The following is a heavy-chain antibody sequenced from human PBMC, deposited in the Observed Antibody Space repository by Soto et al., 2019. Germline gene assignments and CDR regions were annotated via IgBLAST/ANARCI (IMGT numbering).Heavy chain of an antibody. CDR1: GDSISSGNKY. J-gene: IGHJ6*02. CDR2: IFSSGTT. Sequence: PSETLSLTCTVSGDSISSGNKYWSWIRQPPGKGLEWIGYIFSSGTTYYNPSLKSRLTMSLDASQNQFSLKLNSLRAEDTAVYYCVRPLPSGRNYGMDVWGQGTTVTVSS. V-gene: IGHV4-30-4*01. D-gene: IGHD3-10*01. CDR3: VRPLPSGRNYGMDV.